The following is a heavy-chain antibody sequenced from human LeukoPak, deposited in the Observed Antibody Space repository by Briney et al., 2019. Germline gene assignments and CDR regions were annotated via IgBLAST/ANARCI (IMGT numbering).Heavy chain of an antibody. J-gene: IGHJ4*02. CDR1: GGSVSTSDFY. Sequence: SETLSLTCTVSGGSVSTSDFYWGWIRQSPVKGLEWIGDVFYTGKTNFNPSLRGRATISIDTSKNQFSLKLTYVTAADTPAYYCARVFAAWGQETLVTVSS. D-gene: IGHD3-3*01. CDR2: VFYTGKT. CDR3: ARVFAA. V-gene: IGHV4-39*07.